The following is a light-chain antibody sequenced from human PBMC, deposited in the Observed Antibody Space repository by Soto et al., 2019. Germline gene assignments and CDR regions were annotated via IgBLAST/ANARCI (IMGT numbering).Light chain of an antibody. CDR2: GAS. V-gene: IGKV1-12*01. CDR3: QQTNNLPPT. J-gene: IGKJ5*01. CDR1: QAVDRW. Sequence: DIRMTQSPSSVSASVGARVTISCRASQAVDRWVAWYQQNPGKAPNLLIYGASRLQSGVPSRFIGSGFGTDFTLTISGLQPEDFATYYCQQTNNLPPTFGQGTRL.